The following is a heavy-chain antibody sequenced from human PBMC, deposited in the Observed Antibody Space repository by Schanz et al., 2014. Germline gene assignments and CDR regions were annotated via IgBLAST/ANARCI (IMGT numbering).Heavy chain of an antibody. Sequence: QVQLVQSGAEVKKPGSSVKVSCKASGGTFSSDTFSWVRQAPGQGLEWMGWISAYTNNTNYAQKLQGRVTMTTDTSTGTAYMELRSLRSDDTALYYCTRGGYSYALSAFDIWGQGTMVTVSS. V-gene: IGHV1-18*01. J-gene: IGHJ3*02. D-gene: IGHD5-18*01. CDR3: TRGGYSYALSAFDI. CDR1: GGTFSSDT. CDR2: ISAYTNNT.